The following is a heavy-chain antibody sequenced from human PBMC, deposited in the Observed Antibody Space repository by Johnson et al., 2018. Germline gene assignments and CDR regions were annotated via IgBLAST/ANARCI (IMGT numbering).Heavy chain of an antibody. Sequence: EVQLVESGGGLVQPGRSLRLSCTASGFTFGDYSMSWFRQAPGKGLEWVGFIRSKAYGGTTEYAASVKGRFTISRDDSKSISYLQMNSLKTEDTAVYYCTRGPATTGASDYYYYYYMDVWGKGTTVTVSS. CDR2: IRSKAYGGTT. J-gene: IGHJ6*03. CDR1: GFTFGDYS. V-gene: IGHV3-49*03. D-gene: IGHD4-11*01. CDR3: TRGPATTGASDYYYYYYMDV.